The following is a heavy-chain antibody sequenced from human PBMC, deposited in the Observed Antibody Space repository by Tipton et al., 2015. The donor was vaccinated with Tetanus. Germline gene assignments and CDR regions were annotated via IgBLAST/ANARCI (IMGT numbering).Heavy chain of an antibody. CDR3: ARDLRYSSGWHDS. V-gene: IGHV3-30*04. CDR2: ISYDGGHK. Sequence: SLRLSCAGSGFSFSIYAMHWVRQAPGKGLEWVSVISYDGGHKEYGDSVKGRFTVSRDNSKNTVYLQMNSLRIEDTAVYYCARDLRYSSGWHDSWGQGTLVIVSS. CDR1: GFSFSIYA. D-gene: IGHD6-25*01. J-gene: IGHJ5*01.